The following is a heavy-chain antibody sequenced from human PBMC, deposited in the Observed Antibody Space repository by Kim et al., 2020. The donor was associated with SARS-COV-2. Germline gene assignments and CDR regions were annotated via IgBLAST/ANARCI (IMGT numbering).Heavy chain of an antibody. D-gene: IGHD4-17*01. V-gene: IGHV1-2*02. CDR2: GGT. J-gene: IGHJ4*02. CDR3: ARHYGALDY. Sequence: GGTNYAQKVQGRVTMTRDTSISTAYMELSRLRSDDTAVYYCARHYGALDYWGQGTLVTVSS.